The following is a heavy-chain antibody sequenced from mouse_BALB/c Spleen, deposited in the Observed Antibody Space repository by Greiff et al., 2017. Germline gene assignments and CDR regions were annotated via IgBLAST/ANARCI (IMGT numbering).Heavy chain of an antibody. CDR3: TRRYYYAMDY. CDR2: IDPETGGT. V-gene: IGHV1-15*01. J-gene: IGHJ4*01. CDR1: GYTFTDYE. Sequence: QVHVKQSGAELVRPGASVTLSCKASGYTFTDYEMHWVKQTPVHGLEWIGAIDPETGGTAYNQKFKGKATLTADKSSSTAYMELSSLTSEDSAVYYCTRRYYYAMDYWGQGTSVTVSS.